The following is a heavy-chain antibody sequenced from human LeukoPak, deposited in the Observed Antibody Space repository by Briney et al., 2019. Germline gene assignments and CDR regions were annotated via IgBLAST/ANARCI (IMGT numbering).Heavy chain of an antibody. J-gene: IGHJ6*03. D-gene: IGHD6-19*01. CDR2: ISAYNGNT. CDR3: ARVVEEVAGTHNYYYYYYMDV. Sequence: GASVKVSCKASGYTFTSYGISWVRQAPGQGREWMGWISAYNGNTNYAQKLQGRVTMTTDTSTSTAYMELRSLRSDDTAVYYCARVVEEVAGTHNYYYYYYMDVWGKGTTVTVSS. CDR1: GYTFTSYG. V-gene: IGHV1-18*01.